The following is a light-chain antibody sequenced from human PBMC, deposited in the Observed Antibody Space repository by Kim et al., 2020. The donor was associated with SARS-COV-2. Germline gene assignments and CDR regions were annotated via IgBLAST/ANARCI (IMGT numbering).Light chain of an antibody. CDR3: QAWDSSTAPV. CDR2: QDS. J-gene: IGLJ3*02. CDR1: KLGDKY. V-gene: IGLV3-1*01. Sequence: SYELTQPPSVSVSPGQTASITCSGDKLGDKYACWYQQKPGQSPVLVINQDSKRPSGIPERFSGSNSGNTATLTISGTHSMDEADYYCQAWDSSTAPVFGG.